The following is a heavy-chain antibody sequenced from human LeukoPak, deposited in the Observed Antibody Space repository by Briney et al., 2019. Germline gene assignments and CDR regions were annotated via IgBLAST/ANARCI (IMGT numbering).Heavy chain of an antibody. J-gene: IGHJ4*02. D-gene: IGHD6-19*01. CDR3: AREGIAVAGTFDY. CDR1: GGSISSSSYY. V-gene: IGHV4-39*07. CDR2: IYYSGST. Sequence: SETLSLTCTVSGGSISSSSYYWGWIRQPPGKGLEWIGCIYYSGSTYYNPSLKSRVTISVDTSKNQFSLKLSSVTAADTAVYYCAREGIAVAGTFDYWGQGTLVTVSS.